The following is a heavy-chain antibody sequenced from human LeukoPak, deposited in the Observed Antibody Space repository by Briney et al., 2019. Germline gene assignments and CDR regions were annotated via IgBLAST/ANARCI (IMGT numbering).Heavy chain of an antibody. CDR2: IYSGGST. V-gene: IGHV3-53*01. CDR1: GLTVSSNF. J-gene: IGHJ4*02. D-gene: IGHD1-1*01. CDR3: ARMWVGTTADY. Sequence: PGGSLRLSCAASGLTVSSNFMSWVRQAPGKGLEWVSLIYSGGSTYYADSVKGRFTISRDNSKNTLYLQMNGLRAEDTAMYYCARMWVGTTADYWGQGTLVTVSS.